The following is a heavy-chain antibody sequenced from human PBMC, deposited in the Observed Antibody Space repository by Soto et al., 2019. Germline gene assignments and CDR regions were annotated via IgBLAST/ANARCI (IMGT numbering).Heavy chain of an antibody. Sequence: SQTLSLTCATSGDSVSSTSTAWSWIRQSPSRGLEWLGRTYYRSNWYSDYAVSVKSRITINPDTSKNQFSLQLKSVTPEDTAVYYCARGSYYSGWVWGQGTLVTVSS. D-gene: IGHD6-19*01. CDR2: TYYRSNWYS. V-gene: IGHV6-1*01. J-gene: IGHJ4*02. CDR3: ARGSYYSGWV. CDR1: GDSVSSTSTA.